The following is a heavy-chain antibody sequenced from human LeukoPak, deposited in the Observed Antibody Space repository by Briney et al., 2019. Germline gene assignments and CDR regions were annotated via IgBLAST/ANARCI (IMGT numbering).Heavy chain of an antibody. J-gene: IGHJ4*02. V-gene: IGHV3-11*01. D-gene: IGHD5-24*01. CDR3: ARQRWLQPIDY. CDR1: GFTFSDYY. CDR2: ISSSGSTI. Sequence: PGGSLRLSCAASGFTFSDYYMSWIRQAPGKGLEWVSYISSSGSTIYSADSVKGRFTISRDNGKNSLYLQMDSLRAEDSAVYYCARQRWLQPIDYWGQGTLVTVSS.